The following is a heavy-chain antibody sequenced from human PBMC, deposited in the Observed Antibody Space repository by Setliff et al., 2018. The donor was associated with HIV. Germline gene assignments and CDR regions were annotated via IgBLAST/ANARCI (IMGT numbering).Heavy chain of an antibody. CDR3: AKDGEGYDILTGLGY. J-gene: IGHJ3*01. V-gene: IGHV3-15*01. CDR1: GFTFTNAW. CDR2: IKSKTDGGTT. Sequence: GGSLRLSCAASGFTFTNAWMTWVRQAPGKGLEWVGRIKSKTDGGTTDYAAPVKGRFTISRDDSKNTLYLQMNSLKIEDTAVYYCAKDGEGYDILTGLGYWGQGTMVTVSS. D-gene: IGHD3-9*01.